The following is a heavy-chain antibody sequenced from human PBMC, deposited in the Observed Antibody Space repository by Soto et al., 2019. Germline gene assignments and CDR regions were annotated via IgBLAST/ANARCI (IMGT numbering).Heavy chain of an antibody. CDR3: ARTGPGLASDP. D-gene: IGHD7-27*01. J-gene: IGHJ5*02. CDR1: GGSVSDSFW. CDR2: IFPSGSI. V-gene: IGHV4-4*02. Sequence: QVQLQESGPGLVKPSGTLSLTCAVSGGSVSDSFWWTWVRQSPGMGLEWIGDIFPSGSINYNPSLKGRATMSVDKSENHFSLKVRSVTAADTAVYYCARTGPGLASDPRGQGTLVNVAS.